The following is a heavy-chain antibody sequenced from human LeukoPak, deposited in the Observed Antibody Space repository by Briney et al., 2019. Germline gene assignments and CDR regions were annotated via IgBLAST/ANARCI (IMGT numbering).Heavy chain of an antibody. CDR3: ARVVPKKYYFDY. CDR2: ISSSGSTI. Sequence: GGSLRLSCAASGFTFSDYYMSWLRQAPGKGLEWVSYISSSGSTIYYADSVKGRFTISRDNAKNSLYLQMNSLRAEDTAVYYCARVVPKKYYFDYWGQGTLVTVSS. CDR1: GFTFSDYY. J-gene: IGHJ4*02. D-gene: IGHD4/OR15-4a*01. V-gene: IGHV3-11*01.